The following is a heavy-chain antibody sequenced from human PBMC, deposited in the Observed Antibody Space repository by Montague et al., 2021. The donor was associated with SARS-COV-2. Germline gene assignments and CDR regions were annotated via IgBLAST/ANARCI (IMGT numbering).Heavy chain of an antibody. Sequence: SETLSLTCAVYGGSLSGDHWSWIRQPPGKGLEWIGEVNHSGHTNXNVSLKSRVTTSVDTSKNQFSLKLTSVTAADTAVYYCARGPRITMIVVVITDIWFDPWGQGTLVTVSS. CDR2: VNHSGHT. J-gene: IGHJ5*02. CDR1: GGSLSGDH. V-gene: IGHV4-34*01. D-gene: IGHD3-22*01. CDR3: ARGPRITMIVVVITDIWFDP.